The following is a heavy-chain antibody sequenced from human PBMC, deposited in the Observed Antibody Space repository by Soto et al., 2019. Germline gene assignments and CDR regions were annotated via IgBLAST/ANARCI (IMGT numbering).Heavy chain of an antibody. CDR1: GGSFSGYY. D-gene: IGHD2-8*01. V-gene: IGHV4-34*01. Sequence: QVQLQQWGAGLLKPSETLSLTCAVYGGSFSGYYWSWIRQPPGKGLEWIGEINHSGSTNYNPSLKRRVTISVDTSKNQFSLKLSSVTAADTAVYYCARAPYCTNGVCYHERRRRFDPWGQGTLVTVSS. J-gene: IGHJ5*02. CDR2: INHSGST. CDR3: ARAPYCTNGVCYHERRRRFDP.